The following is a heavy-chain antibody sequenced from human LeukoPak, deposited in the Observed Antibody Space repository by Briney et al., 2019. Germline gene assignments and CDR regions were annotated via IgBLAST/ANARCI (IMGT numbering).Heavy chain of an antibody. CDR2: IYYSGST. Sequence: SETLSLTCTVSGGSISSSSYYWGWIRQPPGTGLEWIGSIYYSGSTYYNPSLKSRVTISVDTSKNQFSLKLSSVTAADTAVYYCARAMGKSYYFDYWGQGTLVTVSS. D-gene: IGHD1-26*01. J-gene: IGHJ4*02. CDR1: GGSISSSSYY. CDR3: ARAMGKSYYFDY. V-gene: IGHV4-39*01.